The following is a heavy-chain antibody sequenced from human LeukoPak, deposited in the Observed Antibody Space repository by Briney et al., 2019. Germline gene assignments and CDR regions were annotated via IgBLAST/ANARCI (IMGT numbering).Heavy chain of an antibody. CDR2: ISGDGGNT. V-gene: IGHV3-23*01. J-gene: IGHJ4*02. D-gene: IGHD1-26*01. CDR1: AGFFNNDG. Sequence: GGALRLSCAASAGFFNNDGMSRARQAPGKGLEWVSLISGDGGNTYYPDSVKGRFTISRDNSKNTVYLQMNSLRAEDTALYYCSPELRDSSSSIDDWGQGTLVTVSS. CDR3: SPELRDSSSSIDD.